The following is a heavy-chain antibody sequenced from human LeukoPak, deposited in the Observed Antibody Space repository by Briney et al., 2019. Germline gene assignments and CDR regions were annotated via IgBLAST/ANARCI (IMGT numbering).Heavy chain of an antibody. D-gene: IGHD3-10*01. V-gene: IGHV4-39*07. CDR1: GGSISSSSYY. CDR3: AREAPWNYGSGSYYPDDAFDI. Sequence: SETLSLTCTVSGGSISSSSYYRGWIRQPPGKGLEWIGSIYDSGSTYYNPSLKSRVTMSVDTSKNQFSLKLSSVTAADTAVYYCAREAPWNYGSGSYYPDDAFDIWGQGTMVTVSS. J-gene: IGHJ3*02. CDR2: IYDSGST.